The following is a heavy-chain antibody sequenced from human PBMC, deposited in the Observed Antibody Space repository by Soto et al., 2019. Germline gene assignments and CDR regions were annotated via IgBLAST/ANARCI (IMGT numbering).Heavy chain of an antibody. Sequence: GGSVRLCCTASGFTFGDYAMSWFRQAPGKGLEWVGFIRSKAYGGTTEYAASVKGRFTISRDDSKSIAYLQMNSLKAEDTAVYYCTRELAHFAYWAQGPLLTVTS. V-gene: IGHV3-49*03. CDR3: TRELAHFAY. J-gene: IGHJ4*02. CDR2: IRSKAYGGTT. CDR1: GFTFGDYA.